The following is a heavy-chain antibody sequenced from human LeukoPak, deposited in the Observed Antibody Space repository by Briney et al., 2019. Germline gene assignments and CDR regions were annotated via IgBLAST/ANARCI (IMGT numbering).Heavy chain of an antibody. CDR2: ISYDGSNK. D-gene: IGHD3-10*01. CDR3: ARGRERVLLWFGELGYYFGY. Sequence: GGSLRLSCAASGFTFSSYAMHWVRQAPGKGLEWVAVISYDGSNKYYADSVKGRFTISRDNSKNTLYLQMNSLRAEDTAVYYCARGRERVLLWFGELGYYFGYWGQGTLVTVSS. V-gene: IGHV3-30*04. CDR1: GFTFSSYA. J-gene: IGHJ4*02.